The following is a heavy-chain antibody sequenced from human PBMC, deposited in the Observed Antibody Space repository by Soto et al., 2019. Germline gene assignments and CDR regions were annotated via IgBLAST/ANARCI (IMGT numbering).Heavy chain of an antibody. CDR3: AVGYCHGLNRYRRESF. Sequence: EVQLVESGGGLVQPGRSLRLSCAASGFTFDDYAMHWVRQAPGQGLEWVSGISWNSGSIGYADSVKGRFTISRDNGLNVLYLQMNSLRAEDTAFYYCAVGYCHGLNRYRRESFWGQGTQVTVSS. D-gene: IGHD2-2*03. V-gene: IGHV3-9*01. J-gene: IGHJ4*02. CDR1: GFTFDDYA. CDR2: ISWNSGSI.